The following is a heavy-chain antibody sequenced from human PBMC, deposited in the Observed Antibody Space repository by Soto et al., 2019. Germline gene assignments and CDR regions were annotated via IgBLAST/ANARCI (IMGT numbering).Heavy chain of an antibody. D-gene: IGHD3-16*02. V-gene: IGHV4-61*01. CDR1: GGSVSSGSYY. CDR3: AREIYDYVWGSYRYTGYFDY. J-gene: IGHJ4*02. CDR2: IYYSGST. Sequence: LSLTCTVSGGSVSSGSYYWSWIRQPPGKGLEWIGYIYYSGSTNYNPSLKSRVTISVDTSKNQFSLKLSSVTAADTAVYYCAREIYDYVWGSYRYTGYFDYCGQLPLVTVCS.